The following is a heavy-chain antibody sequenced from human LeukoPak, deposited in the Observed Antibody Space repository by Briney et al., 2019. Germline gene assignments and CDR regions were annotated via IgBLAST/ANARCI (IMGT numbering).Heavy chain of an antibody. CDR2: IWYDATNR. D-gene: IGHD1-26*01. CDR1: GFNFSNFG. CDR3: ARDGRGGSPYLDY. Sequence: GGSLRLSCAASGFNFSNFGMHWVRQAPGKGVEWVAVIWYDATNRFYADSLKGRFTISRDESKNTVYLQMDSLRAEDTAVYFCARDGRGGSPYLDYWGPGTLVTVSS. V-gene: IGHV3-33*01. J-gene: IGHJ4*02.